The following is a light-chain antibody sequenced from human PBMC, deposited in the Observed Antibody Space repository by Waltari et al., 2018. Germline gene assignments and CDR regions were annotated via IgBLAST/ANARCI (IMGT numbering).Light chain of an antibody. Sequence: DIQMTQSASSLTTSVGDRVTITCRASRFISTYLNWYQQKPGKAPKLLIYGASTLQPGVPSRFSATVSGTEYTLTINSLQPEDVATYYCQQSYSIPLSFGGGTKVEI. CDR1: RFISTY. V-gene: IGKV1-39*01. CDR3: QQSYSIPLS. J-gene: IGKJ4*01. CDR2: GAS.